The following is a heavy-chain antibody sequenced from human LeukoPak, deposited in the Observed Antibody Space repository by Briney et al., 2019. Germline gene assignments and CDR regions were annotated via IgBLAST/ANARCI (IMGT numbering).Heavy chain of an antibody. Sequence: PSQTLSLTCTVSCASINSVGYYWSWLRQLPGKGLEWIGFISYTGDTYYNPSLKSRVVISRDTSKNQFSLSLSSVTAADTAIFYCARGDYWGQGILVTVSS. J-gene: IGHJ4*02. CDR2: ISYTGDT. V-gene: IGHV4-31*03. CDR1: CASINSVGYY. CDR3: ARGDY.